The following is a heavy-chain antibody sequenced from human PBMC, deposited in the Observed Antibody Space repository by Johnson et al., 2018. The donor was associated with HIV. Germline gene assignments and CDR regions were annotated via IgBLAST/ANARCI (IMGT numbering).Heavy chain of an antibody. CDR2: ISYDGNNK. Sequence: QVQLVESGGGVVQPGRSLRLSCVASGFTFSSYAMHWVRQAPGKGLEWVAVISYDGNNKYYADSVKGRFTISRDNSKNTLYLQMNSLRAEDTAVYYCAKDLSSSLGPGAFDIWGQGTMVTVSS. D-gene: IGHD6-13*01. CDR3: AKDLSSSLGPGAFDI. V-gene: IGHV3-30-3*01. J-gene: IGHJ3*02. CDR1: GFTFSSYA.